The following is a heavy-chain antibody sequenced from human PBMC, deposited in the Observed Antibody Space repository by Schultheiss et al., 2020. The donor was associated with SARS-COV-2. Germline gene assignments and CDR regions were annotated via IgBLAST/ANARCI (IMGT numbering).Heavy chain of an antibody. J-gene: IGHJ4*03. V-gene: IGHV4-61*05. CDR2: IYYSGST. Sequence: SETLSLTCTVSGGSISSSSYYWGWIRQPPGKGLEWIGYIYYSGSTNYNPSLKSRVTISVDTSKNQLSLKLTSVTSADTAVYYCGRGRNYVGIWGQGTMVTVSS. D-gene: IGHD1-7*01. CDR1: GGSISSSSYY. CDR3: GRGRNYVGI.